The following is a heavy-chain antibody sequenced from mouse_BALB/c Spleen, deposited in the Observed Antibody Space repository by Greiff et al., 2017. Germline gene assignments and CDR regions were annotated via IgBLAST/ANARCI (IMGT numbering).Heavy chain of an antibody. CDR3: ARGYIYYGNYPWYFDV. V-gene: IGHV5-6-5*01. Sequence: DVLLVESGGGLVKPGGSLKLSCAASGFTFSSYAMSWVRQTPEKKLEWVASISSGGSTYYPDSVKGRFTISRDNARNILYLQMSSLRSEDTAMYYCARGYIYYGNYPWYFDVWGAGTTVTVSS. J-gene: IGHJ1*01. CDR1: GFTFSSYA. CDR2: ISSGGST. D-gene: IGHD2-1*01.